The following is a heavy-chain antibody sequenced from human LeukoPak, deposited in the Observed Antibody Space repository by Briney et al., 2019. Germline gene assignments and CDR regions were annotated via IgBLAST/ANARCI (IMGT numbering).Heavy chain of an antibody. Sequence: SETLSLTCTVSGGSISSYYCSWIRQPPGKGLEWIGYIYYSGSTNYNPSLKSRVTISVDTSKNQFSLKLSSVTAADTAVYYCARDLSNRGRDYYYYMDVWGKGTTVTVSS. V-gene: IGHV4-59*01. CDR2: IYYSGST. D-gene: IGHD7-27*01. CDR1: GGSISSYY. J-gene: IGHJ6*03. CDR3: ARDLSNRGRDYYYYMDV.